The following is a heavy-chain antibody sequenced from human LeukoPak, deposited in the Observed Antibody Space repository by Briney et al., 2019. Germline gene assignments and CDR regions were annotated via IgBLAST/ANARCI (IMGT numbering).Heavy chain of an antibody. CDR2: IYYSGST. CDR3: ARAHYYDYVWGSYHFNWFDP. V-gene: IGHV4-39*01. J-gene: IGHJ5*02. CDR1: GGSISSSSYY. D-gene: IGHD3-16*02. Sequence: SETLSLTCTVSGGSISSSSYYWGWIRQPPGKGLEWIGSIYYSGSTYYNPSLKSRVTISVDTSKNQFSLKLSSVTAADTAVYYCARAHYYDYVWGSYHFNWFDPWGQGTLVTVSS.